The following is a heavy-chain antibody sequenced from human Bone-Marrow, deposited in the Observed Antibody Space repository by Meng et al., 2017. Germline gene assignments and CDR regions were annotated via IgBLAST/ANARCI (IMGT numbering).Heavy chain of an antibody. D-gene: IGHD4-11*01. Sequence: QVHHHESGAGLLTPSETLAPTCVFSGGSFSDYYWSWIRQPPGKGLEWIGEINHSGSTNYNPSLEGRATISVDTSQNNLSLRLSSVTAADSAVYYCARGPTTMAHDFDYWGQGTLVTVSS. CDR2: INHSGST. CDR3: ARGPTTMAHDFDY. V-gene: IGHV4-34*01. CDR1: GGSFSDYY. J-gene: IGHJ4*02.